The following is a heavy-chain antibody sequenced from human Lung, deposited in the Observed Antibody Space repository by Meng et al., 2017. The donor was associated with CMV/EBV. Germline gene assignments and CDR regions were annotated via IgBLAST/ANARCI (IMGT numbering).Heavy chain of an antibody. CDR1: GFSRSNARMG. D-gene: IGHD6-6*01. J-gene: IGHJ4*02. CDR3: ARTGDIVGRPLDY. Sequence: GPTLVKPTQTLTLTCTVSGFSRSNARMGVSWIRQPPGKALEWLADIFSNDEKSYKTSLQSRLTISKDTSKSQVVLMMTSMDPVDTGTYYCARTGDIVGRPLDYWGQGSLVTVSS. CDR2: IFSNDEK. V-gene: IGHV2-26*01.